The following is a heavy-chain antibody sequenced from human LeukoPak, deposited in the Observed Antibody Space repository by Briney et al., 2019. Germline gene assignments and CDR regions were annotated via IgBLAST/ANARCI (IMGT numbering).Heavy chain of an antibody. CDR1: GGSFNSGGYY. J-gene: IGHJ4*02. CDR2: IYYSGST. D-gene: IGHD3-16*01. Sequence: SQTLSLTCTVSGGSFNSGGYYWSWVRQRPGKGLEWIGHIYYSGSTYYNPSLKSRLSMSVATSQNQFSLRLNSVTAADTAVYYCARVPVWGSMDYWGQGTLVIVSA. CDR3: ARVPVWGSMDY. V-gene: IGHV4-31*03.